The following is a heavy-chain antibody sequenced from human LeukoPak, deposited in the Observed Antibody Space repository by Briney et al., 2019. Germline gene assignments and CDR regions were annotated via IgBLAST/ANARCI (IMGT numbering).Heavy chain of an antibody. J-gene: IGHJ4*02. CDR2: INTNTGNP. CDR3: AKGNGGTYAAVDY. V-gene: IGHV7-4-1*02. D-gene: IGHD1-26*01. CDR1: GYTFTSYA. Sequence: WASVKVSCKASGYTFTSYAMNWVRQAPGQGLEWMGWINTNTGNPTYAQGFTGRFVFSLGTSVSTAYLQISSLKAEDTAVYYCAKGNGGTYAAVDYWGQGTLVTVSS.